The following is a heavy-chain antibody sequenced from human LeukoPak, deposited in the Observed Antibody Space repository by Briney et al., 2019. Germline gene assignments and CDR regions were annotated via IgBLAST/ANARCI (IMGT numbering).Heavy chain of an antibody. Sequence: PSQTLCLTRSVSGGSISRYNWSGIRQPPGKGLEWIGYLYYSGSTNYNPSLKGRVTISVDTSKKQFSLNLSSVTAADTAVYYCARSNDRDGYNFGYWGQGTLVTVSS. CDR2: LYYSGST. CDR1: GGSISRYN. CDR3: ARSNDRDGYNFGY. J-gene: IGHJ4*02. V-gene: IGHV4-59*08. D-gene: IGHD5-24*01.